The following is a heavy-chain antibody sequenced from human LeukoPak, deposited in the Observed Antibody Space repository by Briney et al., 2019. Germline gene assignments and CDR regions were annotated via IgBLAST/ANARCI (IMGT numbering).Heavy chain of an antibody. D-gene: IGHD6-6*01. Sequence: GGSLRLSCAASGFMFSNYWMSWVRQAPEKGLEWVANIKQDGSIKYYLDSVNGRFTVSRDNAKNSVYLQLNSLKFEDTSVFYCARIGYSSSFFYYGGQGTLLIVSS. J-gene: IGHJ4*02. V-gene: IGHV3-7*01. CDR3: ARIGYSSSFFYY. CDR2: IKQDGSIK. CDR1: GFMFSNYW.